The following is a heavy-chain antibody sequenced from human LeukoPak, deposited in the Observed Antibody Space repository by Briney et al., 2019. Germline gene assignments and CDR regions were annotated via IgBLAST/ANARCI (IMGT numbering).Heavy chain of an antibody. CDR2: INQDGSEK. CDR3: AREYDSRARFDS. CDR1: GFTFSSYW. V-gene: IGHV3-7*01. D-gene: IGHD6-13*01. Sequence: GGSLRLSCAASGFTFSSYWMTWVRQAPGKGLEWVANINQDGSEKFYVDSVKGRFTISRDNAKNSVYLHMNSLRAEDTAVYYCAREYDSRARFDSWGQGTLVTV. J-gene: IGHJ4*02.